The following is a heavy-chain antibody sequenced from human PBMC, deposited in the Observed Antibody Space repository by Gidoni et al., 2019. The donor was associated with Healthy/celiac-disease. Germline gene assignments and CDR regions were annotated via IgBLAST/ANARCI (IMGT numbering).Heavy chain of an antibody. CDR2: MNPNSGNT. J-gene: IGHJ5*02. CDR1: GYTFTSYD. V-gene: IGHV1-8*01. CDR3: ARGVLAVAGLRLGFDP. Sequence: QVQLVQSGAEVKKPGASVKVSCKASGYTFTSYDINWVRQATGQGLEWMGWMNPNSGNTGYAQKFQGRVTMTRNTSISTAYMELSSLRSEDTAVYYCARGVLAVAGLRLGFDPWGQGTLVTVSS. D-gene: IGHD6-19*01.